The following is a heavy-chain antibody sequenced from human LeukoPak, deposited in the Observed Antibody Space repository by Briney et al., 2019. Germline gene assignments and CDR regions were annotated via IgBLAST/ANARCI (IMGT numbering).Heavy chain of an antibody. J-gene: IGHJ6*04. CDR3: ARSYNYYGIDV. Sequence: PSETLSLTCAVYGGSFSGNYWSWIRQPPGKGLEWIAEINHSGSTNYNPSLKSRVTISVDTSKNQFSLNLSSLTAADTAVYYCARSYNYYGIDVWGKGTTVTVS. D-gene: IGHD1-14*01. V-gene: IGHV4-34*01. CDR1: GGSFSGNY. CDR2: INHSGST.